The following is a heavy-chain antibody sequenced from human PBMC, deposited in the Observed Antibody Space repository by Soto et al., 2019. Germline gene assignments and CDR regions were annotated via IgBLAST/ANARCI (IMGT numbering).Heavy chain of an antibody. Sequence: SVKVSCKASGYTFTSYAMHWVRQAPGQRLEWMGWINAGNGNTKYSQKFQGRVTITRDTSASTAYMELSSLRSEDTAVYYCARDRYSYGPFDYWGQGTLVTVSS. CDR2: INAGNGNT. CDR3: ARDRYSYGPFDY. J-gene: IGHJ4*02. V-gene: IGHV1-3*01. D-gene: IGHD5-18*01. CDR1: GYTFTSYA.